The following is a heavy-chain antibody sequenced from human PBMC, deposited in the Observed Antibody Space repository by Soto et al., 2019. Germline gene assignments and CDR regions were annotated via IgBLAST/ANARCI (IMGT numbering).Heavy chain of an antibody. Sequence: SETLSLTCAVYGGSFSGYSCTWKRQSSGNGRRWIGEVNHRAGANYRPSLQIRVTISLDTSNNQFCLRLRSLTAADTAVYFCARAARPGTQIVVTAATADYFDYWGQGTPVTV. CDR1: GGSFSGYS. V-gene: IGHV4-34*01. CDR3: ARAARPGTQIVVTAATADYFDY. CDR2: VNHRAGA. J-gene: IGHJ4*02. D-gene: IGHD2-15*01.